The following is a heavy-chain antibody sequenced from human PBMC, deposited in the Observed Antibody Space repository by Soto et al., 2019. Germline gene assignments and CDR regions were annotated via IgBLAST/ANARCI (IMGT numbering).Heavy chain of an antibody. CDR1: GGTFSSHA. D-gene: IGHD2-8*01. V-gene: IGHV1-69*13. Sequence: GASVKVSCKASGGTFSSHAISWVRQAPGQGLEWMGGIIPFFKATNYAQKFQGRVTITADDSTSTAYMDLYSLTSDDTAIYYCARGDSTDCSNGVCSFFYNHDMDVWGQGTTVTVSS. J-gene: IGHJ6*02. CDR2: IIPFFKAT. CDR3: ARGDSTDCSNGVCSFFYNHDMDV.